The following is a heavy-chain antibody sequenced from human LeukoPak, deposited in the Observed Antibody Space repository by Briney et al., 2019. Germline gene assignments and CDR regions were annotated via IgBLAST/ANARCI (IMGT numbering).Heavy chain of an antibody. V-gene: IGHV3-21*01. J-gene: IGHJ4*02. CDR1: GFTFSSYS. Sequence: GGSLRLSCAASGFTFSSYSMNWVRQAPGKGLEWVSSISSSSSYIYYADSVKGRFTISRDNAKKSLNLQMNSLRVEDTAVYYCARGSYASGSYPSWGQGTLVTVSS. D-gene: IGHD3-10*01. CDR2: ISSSSSYI. CDR3: ARGSYASGSYPS.